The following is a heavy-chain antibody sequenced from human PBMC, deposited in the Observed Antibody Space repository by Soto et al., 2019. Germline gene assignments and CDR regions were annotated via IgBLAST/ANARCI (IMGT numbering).Heavy chain of an antibody. CDR2: IYYSGST. V-gene: IGHV4-39*07. J-gene: IGHJ5*02. D-gene: IGHD4-17*01. CDR1: GGSIRSSNSY. Sequence: SVTLTLTCTVSGGSIRSSNSYWGWIRQPPGKGLEWIGSIYYSGSTYYNPPLKSRATIKPDTSKNQFSLQLNSVTPEDTAVYYCARAYGGNPALFDPWGRGTLVTSPQ. CDR3: ARAYGGNPALFDP.